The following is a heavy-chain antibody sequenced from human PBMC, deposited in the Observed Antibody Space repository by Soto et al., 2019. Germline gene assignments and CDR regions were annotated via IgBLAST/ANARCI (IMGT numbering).Heavy chain of an antibody. CDR2: IGTAGDT. CDR1: GFTFSSYD. V-gene: IGHV3-13*04. J-gene: IGHJ4*02. D-gene: IGHD3-22*01. CDR3: ARAIGPTLFDY. Sequence: GGSLRLSCSASGFTFSSYDMHWVRQGPGKGLEWVSAIGTAGDTNYAGSVKDRFTISRENAKNSLYLQMNSLRAGDTAIYFCARAIGPTLFDYWGQGALVTVSS.